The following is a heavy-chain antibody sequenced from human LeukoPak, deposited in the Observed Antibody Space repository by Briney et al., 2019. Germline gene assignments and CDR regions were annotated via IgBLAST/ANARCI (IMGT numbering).Heavy chain of an antibody. V-gene: IGHV1-2*02. D-gene: IGHD3-16*01. Sequence: GASVKVSCKASGYTFTGYYMHWVRQAPGQGLEWMGCTNPNSGATNYAQKFQGRVTMTRDTSISTAYMELSGLRSDDTAVYYCASLRLIDYWGQGTLVTVSS. CDR2: TNPNSGAT. CDR1: GYTFTGYY. CDR3: ASLRLIDY. J-gene: IGHJ4*02.